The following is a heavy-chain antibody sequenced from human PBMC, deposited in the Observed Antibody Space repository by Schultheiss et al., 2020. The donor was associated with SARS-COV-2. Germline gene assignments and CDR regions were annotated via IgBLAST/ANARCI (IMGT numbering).Heavy chain of an antibody. CDR1: EFTFGSYV. J-gene: IGHJ6*03. V-gene: IGHV3-53*01. CDR3: ARGVWTSWYYYYMDV. Sequence: GGSLRLSCAASEFTFGSYVMSWVRQAPGKGLEWVSVIYSGGSTYYADSVKGRFTISRDNSKNTLYLQMNSLRAEDTAVYYCARGVWTSWYYYYMDVWGKGTTVTVSS. CDR2: IYSGGST. D-gene: IGHD1-1*01.